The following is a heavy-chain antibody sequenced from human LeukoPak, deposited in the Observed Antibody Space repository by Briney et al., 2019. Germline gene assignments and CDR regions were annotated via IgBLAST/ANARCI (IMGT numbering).Heavy chain of an antibody. CDR2: IFYSGST. J-gene: IGHJ3*02. CDR1: GGSVSNYY. V-gene: IGHV4-39*07. Sequence: SETLSLTCTVSGGSVSNYYWGWVRQPPGKGLEWIGNIFYSGSTYYSPSLKSRVTISLDTSRNQFSLKLNSVTAADTAVYYCAKSNGYGLVDIWGQGTMVTVSS. CDR3: AKSNGYGLVDI. D-gene: IGHD3-10*01.